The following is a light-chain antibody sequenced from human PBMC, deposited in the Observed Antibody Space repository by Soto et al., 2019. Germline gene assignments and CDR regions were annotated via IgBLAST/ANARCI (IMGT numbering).Light chain of an antibody. J-gene: IGLJ2*01. V-gene: IGLV1-44*01. CDR2: NNN. CDR1: SSNIETNT. CDR3: AVWDDNLSGMI. Sequence: QSVLTQPPSASGTPGQRVTISCSGSSSNIETNTVDWYQHLPGTAPKVLIFNNNQRPSGVPDRFSGSQSGTSASLAISGLQSGDVAHYYCAVWDDNLSGMIFGGRSKLTVL.